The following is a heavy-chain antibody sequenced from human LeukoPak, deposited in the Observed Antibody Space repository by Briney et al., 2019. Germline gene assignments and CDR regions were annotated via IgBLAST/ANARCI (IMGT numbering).Heavy chain of an antibody. CDR2: INPKNAGT. D-gene: IGHD6-13*01. V-gene: IGHV1-2*02. J-gene: IGHJ4*02. CDR3: ARTLYIAAVPGGFDY. Sequence: ASVKVSCKASGYTFTSYYMHWVRQAPGQGLEWMGWINPKNAGTNFAQRFQGRVTMTRDTSISTVYMELSRLRSDDTALYYCARTLYIAAVPGGFDYWGQGTLITVSS. CDR1: GYTFTSYY.